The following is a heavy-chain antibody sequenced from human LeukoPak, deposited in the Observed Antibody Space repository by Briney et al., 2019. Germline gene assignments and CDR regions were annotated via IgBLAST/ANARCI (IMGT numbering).Heavy chain of an antibody. V-gene: IGHV3-72*01. Sequence: SGGSLRLSCAASGFTFSDQYMDWVRQAPGKGLEWVGRIKNKANSYTTEYAASVKGRFSISRDDSKNSLYLQMNSLKTEDTAVYYCASHPFDNSGYFPHYWGQGTLVTVSS. CDR3: ASHPFDNSGYFPHY. CDR1: GFTFSDQY. D-gene: IGHD3-22*01. J-gene: IGHJ4*01. CDR2: IKNKANSYTT.